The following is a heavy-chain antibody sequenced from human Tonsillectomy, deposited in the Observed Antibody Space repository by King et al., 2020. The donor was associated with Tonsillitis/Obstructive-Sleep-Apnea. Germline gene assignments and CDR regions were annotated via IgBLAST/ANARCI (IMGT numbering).Heavy chain of an antibody. Sequence: ITLKESGPTLVKPTQTLTLTCTFSGFSLSTSGVGVGWIRQPPGKALEWLALIYWDDDKRYSPSLKSRLTITKDTSKNQVVLTMTNMDPVDTATYYCAPLYCTNGVCSAEYFQHWGQGTLVTVSS. J-gene: IGHJ1*01. V-gene: IGHV2-5*02. D-gene: IGHD2-8*01. CDR3: APLYCTNGVCSAEYFQH. CDR2: IYWDDDK. CDR1: GFSLSTSGVG.